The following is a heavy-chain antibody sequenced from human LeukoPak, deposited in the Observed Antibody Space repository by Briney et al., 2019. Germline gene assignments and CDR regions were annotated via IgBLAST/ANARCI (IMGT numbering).Heavy chain of an antibody. CDR1: GFTFNSYG. CDR3: ARGRDYFDY. Sequence: GGSLRLSCAASGFTFNSYGMHWVRQAPGKGLEWVAFIRSDGSNKYYADSVKGRFTISRDNSKNTLYLQMNSLRAEDTAVYYCARGRDYFDYWGQGTLVTVSS. CDR2: IRSDGSNK. V-gene: IGHV3-30*02. J-gene: IGHJ4*02.